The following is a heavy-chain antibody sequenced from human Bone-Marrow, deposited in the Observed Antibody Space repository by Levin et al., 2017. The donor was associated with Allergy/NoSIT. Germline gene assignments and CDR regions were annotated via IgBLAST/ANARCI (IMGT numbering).Heavy chain of an antibody. D-gene: IGHD3-9*01. V-gene: IGHV4-59*02. Sequence: PSETLSLTCAVSGGAVSNYFWTWIRQPPGKGPEWIGYIYGSASTNYNPSLRTRVTFSIDTTKNQVSLKLSAVTAADKAMYYCARSLSTYYEILTASRNWYFDLWGRGTLVTVSS. CDR1: GGAVSNYF. J-gene: IGHJ2*01. CDR2: IYGSAST. CDR3: ARSLSTYYEILTASRNWYFDL.